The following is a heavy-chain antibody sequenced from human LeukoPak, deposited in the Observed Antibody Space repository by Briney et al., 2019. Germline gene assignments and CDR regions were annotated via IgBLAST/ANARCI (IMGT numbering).Heavy chain of an antibody. CDR1: GYTFISYD. CDR3: ARAGAWRYDILTGYPYYFDF. D-gene: IGHD3-9*01. V-gene: IGHV1-8*01. J-gene: IGHJ4*02. Sequence: ASVKVSCKASGYTFISYDINWVRQATGQGLEWMGWMNPNSGNTGYAQKFQGRVTMTRDTSTSTVYMELSSLRSEDTAVYYCARAGAWRYDILTGYPYYFDFWGQGTLVTVSS. CDR2: MNPNSGNT.